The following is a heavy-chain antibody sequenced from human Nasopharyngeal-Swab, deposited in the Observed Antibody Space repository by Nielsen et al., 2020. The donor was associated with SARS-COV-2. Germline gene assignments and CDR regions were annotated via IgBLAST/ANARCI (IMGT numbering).Heavy chain of an antibody. D-gene: IGHD1-26*01. Sequence: GESLKISCAASGFTFSSYSMNWVRQAPGKGLEWVSSISSSSSYIYYADSVKGRFTISRDNAKNSLYLQMNSLRAEDTAVYYCVKKTIERSYDYWGQGTLVTVSS. J-gene: IGHJ4*02. CDR1: GFTFSSYS. CDR3: VKKTIERSYDY. V-gene: IGHV3-21*01. CDR2: ISSSSSYI.